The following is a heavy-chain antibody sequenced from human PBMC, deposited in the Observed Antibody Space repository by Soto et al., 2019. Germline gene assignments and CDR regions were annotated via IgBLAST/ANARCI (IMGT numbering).Heavy chain of an antibody. Sequence: SETLSLTCTVSGVSISSSDFFWGWIRQPPGKGLEWIGTIYSSRNTYYNPSLKSRVTISVDMSENHVSLRLTSLTAADTAVYYCGRGGVPNVGWFDPWGQGTLVTVSS. CDR3: GRGGVPNVGWFDP. CDR1: GVSISSSDFF. D-gene: IGHD3-10*01. J-gene: IGHJ5*02. CDR2: IYSSRNT. V-gene: IGHV4-39*02.